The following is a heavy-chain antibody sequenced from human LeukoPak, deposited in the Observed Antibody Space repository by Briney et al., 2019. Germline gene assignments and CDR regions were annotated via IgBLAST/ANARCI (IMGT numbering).Heavy chain of an antibody. V-gene: IGHV4-4*08. J-gene: IGHJ4*02. CDR2: IYTSGST. CDR1: GGSISDYS. CDR3: ARSGYSSSSLAY. D-gene: IGHD6-6*01. Sequence: SETLSLTCTVSGGSISDYSWSWIRQPPGKGLEWIGRIYTSGSTNYNPSLKSRVTISVDTSKNQFSLKLSSVTAADTAVYYCARSGYSSSSLAYWGQGTLVTVSS.